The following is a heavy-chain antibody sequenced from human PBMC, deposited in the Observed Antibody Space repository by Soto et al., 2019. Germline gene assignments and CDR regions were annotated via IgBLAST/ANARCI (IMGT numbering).Heavy chain of an antibody. CDR1: GGTFNTYA. D-gene: IGHD3-10*01. Sequence: QVQLVQSGAEMKKPGSSVKVSCQSSGGTFNTYAMNWVRQAPGQGPEWMGDISPMFGAANYAPKFQGRVTITADESTCTSYMQLSSLTSEDTALYFCAREVQVHTPAFVYWGQGTLVTVS. J-gene: IGHJ4*02. V-gene: IGHV1-69*19. CDR2: ISPMFGAA. CDR3: AREVQVHTPAFVY.